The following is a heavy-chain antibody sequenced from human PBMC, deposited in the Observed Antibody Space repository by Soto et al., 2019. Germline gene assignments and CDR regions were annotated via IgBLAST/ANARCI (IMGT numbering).Heavy chain of an antibody. Sequence: QVQLVESGGGLVKPGESLRVSCTASGFSFSDYYMSWIRQAPGKGLEWISYISHSGDSFYYADFVKGRFTVSRDNTKNSLFLQMDRLRAEDTAVYYCVREDLCTTGACLLLRRKTNYFDYWGPGTQVTVSS. CDR3: VREDLCTTGACLLLRRKTNYFDY. J-gene: IGHJ4*02. D-gene: IGHD2-8*01. CDR2: ISHSGDSF. CDR1: GFSFSDYY. V-gene: IGHV3-11*01.